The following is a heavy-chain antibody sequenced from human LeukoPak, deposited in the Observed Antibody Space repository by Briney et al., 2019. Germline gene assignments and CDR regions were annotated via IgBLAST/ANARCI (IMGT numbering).Heavy chain of an antibody. CDR3: ATELGYCSSTSCPLGY. Sequence: GASVKVSCKVSGYTLTELSMHWVRQAPGKGLEWMGGFDPEGGETIYAQKFQGRVTMTEDTSTDTAYMELSSLRSEDTAVYYCATELGYCSSTSCPLGYWGQGTLVTVSS. D-gene: IGHD2-2*01. V-gene: IGHV1-24*01. CDR1: GYTLTELS. J-gene: IGHJ4*02. CDR2: FDPEGGET.